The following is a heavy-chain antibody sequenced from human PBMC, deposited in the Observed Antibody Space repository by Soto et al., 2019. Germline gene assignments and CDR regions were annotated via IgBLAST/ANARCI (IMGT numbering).Heavy chain of an antibody. CDR1: GFSLSTSGVG. CDR2: IYWDDDK. CDR3: ARLSYSRGWFRFDY. Sequence: QITLKESGPTLVKPTQTLTLTCTFSGFSLSTSGVGVGWIRQPPGQALEWLALIYWDDDKRYSPSLKTRLITXNXTXXNQVVLTMTNMHPVDTATYYCARLSYSRGWFRFDYWGQGTLITVSS. D-gene: IGHD6-19*01. V-gene: IGHV2-5*02. J-gene: IGHJ4*02.